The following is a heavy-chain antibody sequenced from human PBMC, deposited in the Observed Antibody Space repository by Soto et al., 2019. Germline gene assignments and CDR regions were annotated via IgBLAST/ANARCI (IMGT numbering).Heavy chain of an antibody. D-gene: IGHD3-10*01. CDR1: GGTFSSYT. CDR2: MNPNSGNT. Sequence: QVQLVQSGAEVKKPGSSVKVSCKASGGTFSSYTISWVRQAPGQGLEWMGWMNPNSGNTGYAQKFQGRVTMTRNTSISTAYMEMSSLRSEDTAVYYCARERSGSRMDVWGQGTTVTVSS. V-gene: IGHV1-8*02. CDR3: ARERSGSRMDV. J-gene: IGHJ6*02.